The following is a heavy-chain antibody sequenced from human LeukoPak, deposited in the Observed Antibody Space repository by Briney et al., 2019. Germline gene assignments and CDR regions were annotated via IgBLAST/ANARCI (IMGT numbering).Heavy chain of an antibody. J-gene: IGHJ3*02. CDR1: GFTFSNAW. V-gene: IGHV3-15*01. CDR2: IKTKTEGVTT. D-gene: IGHD3-9*01. CDR3: TTQDYDILTGLDAFDI. Sequence: GGSLRLSCAASGFTFSNAWMSWVRQAPGKGLEWVGRIKTKTEGVTTDYAAPVKGRFTISRDDSKNTLYLQMNSLKTEDTAVYYCTTQDYDILTGLDAFDIWGQGTMVTVSS.